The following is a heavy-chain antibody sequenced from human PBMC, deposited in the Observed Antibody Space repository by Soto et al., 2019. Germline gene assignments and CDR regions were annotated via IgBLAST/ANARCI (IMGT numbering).Heavy chain of an antibody. CDR2: INPNSGGT. Sequence: QVQLVQSGAEVKKPGASVKVSCKASGYTFTGYYLHWVRQAPRQGLEWMGWINPNSGGTNYAQKCQGRVTMTRDTSISTAYMELSRLRSDDTAVYYCARGRTGTTSYFDYWGQGNLVTVSS. V-gene: IGHV1-2*02. J-gene: IGHJ4*02. CDR1: GYTFTGYY. D-gene: IGHD1-1*01. CDR3: ARGRTGTTSYFDY.